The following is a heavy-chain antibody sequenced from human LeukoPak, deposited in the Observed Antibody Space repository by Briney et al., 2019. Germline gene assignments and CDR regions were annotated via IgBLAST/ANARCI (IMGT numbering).Heavy chain of an antibody. CDR3: ARQNLDYYGSGTWFDP. V-gene: IGHV4-59*01. CDR1: GGSISSYY. CDR2: IYHSGST. D-gene: IGHD3-10*01. Sequence: SETLSLTCTVSGGSISSYYWSWVRQPPGKGLEWIGEIYHSGSTNYNPSLKSRVTISVDTSKNQFSLKLSSVTAADTAVYYCARQNLDYYGSGTWFDPWGQGTLVTVSS. J-gene: IGHJ5*02.